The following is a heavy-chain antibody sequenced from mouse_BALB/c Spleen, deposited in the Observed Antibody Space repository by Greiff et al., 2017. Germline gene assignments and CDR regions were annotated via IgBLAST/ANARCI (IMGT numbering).Heavy chain of an antibody. V-gene: IGHV5-17*02. J-gene: IGHJ4*01. CDR3: AREGPYYGNPYAMDY. Sequence: EVQRVESGGGLVQPGGSRKLSCAASGFTFSSFGMHWVRQAPEKGLEWVAYISSGSSTIYYADTVKGRFTISRDNPKNTLFLQMTSLRSEDTAMYYCAREGPYYGNPYAMDYWGQGTSVTVSS. CDR1: GFTFSSFG. D-gene: IGHD2-10*01. CDR2: ISSGSSTI.